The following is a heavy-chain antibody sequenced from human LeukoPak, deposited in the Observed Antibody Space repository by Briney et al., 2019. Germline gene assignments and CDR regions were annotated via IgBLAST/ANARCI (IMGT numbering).Heavy chain of an antibody. D-gene: IGHD5-12*01. J-gene: IGHJ4*02. CDR2: INHSGST. CDR1: GGSFSGYY. V-gene: IGHV4-34*01. Sequence: SETLSLTCAVYGGSFSGYYWSWIRQPPGKGLEWIGEINHSGSTNYNPSLKSRVTVSVDTSKNQFSLKLTSVTAADTAVYYCARARGTVAIDYWGQGTLVTVSS. CDR3: ARARGTVAIDY.